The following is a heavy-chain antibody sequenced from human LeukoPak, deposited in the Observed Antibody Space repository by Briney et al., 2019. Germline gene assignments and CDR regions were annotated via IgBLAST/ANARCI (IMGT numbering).Heavy chain of an antibody. CDR1: GYTLSSYA. V-gene: IGHV3-23*01. Sequence: GGSLRLSCAASGYTLSSYAMSWVRQAPGKGLEWVSAISGSGGSTYYADSVKGRFTISRDNSKNTLYLQMNSLRAEDTAVYYCAKDPYSYGPIASWGQGTLVTVSS. CDR2: ISGSGGST. D-gene: IGHD5-18*01. CDR3: AKDPYSYGPIAS. J-gene: IGHJ4*02.